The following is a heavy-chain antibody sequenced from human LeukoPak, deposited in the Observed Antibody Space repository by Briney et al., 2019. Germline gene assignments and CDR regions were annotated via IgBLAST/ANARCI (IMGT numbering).Heavy chain of an antibody. V-gene: IGHV1-24*01. J-gene: IGHJ2*01. D-gene: IGHD3-22*01. CDR2: SDPEDGET. CDR3: ATDSPFGDSSGLYLRLSRYFDP. CDR1: GYTLTELS. Sequence: ASVKVSCKVSGYTLTELSMHWVRQSPGKGLEWMGGSDPEDGETIYAQKFQGRVTMTEDTSTDTAYMELGSLRSEDTAVYYCATDSPFGDSSGLYLRLSRYFDPWGRGTLVTVSS.